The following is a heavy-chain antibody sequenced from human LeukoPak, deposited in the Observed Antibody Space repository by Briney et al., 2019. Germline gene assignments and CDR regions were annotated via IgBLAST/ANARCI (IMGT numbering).Heavy chain of an antibody. CDR2: ISYDGSNK. CDR1: GFTFSNYG. V-gene: IGHV3-30*03. CDR3: ARGGQQLDPRYFDY. Sequence: GGSLRLSCAASGFTFSNYGMHWVRQAPGKGLEWVAVISYDGSNKYYADSVKGRFTISRDISKNTLYLQMGSLRAEDMAVYYCARGGQQLDPRYFDYWGQGTLVTVSS. J-gene: IGHJ4*02. D-gene: IGHD6-13*01.